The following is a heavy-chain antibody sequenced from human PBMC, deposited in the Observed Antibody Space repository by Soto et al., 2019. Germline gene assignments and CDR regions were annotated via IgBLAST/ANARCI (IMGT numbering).Heavy chain of an antibody. D-gene: IGHD3-3*01. J-gene: IGHJ4*01. V-gene: IGHV1-3*01. CDR3: AKVLRGLTIFGFPHQGYY. Sequence: ASLMVSCKASGYPFSNYGLPWVRQAPVQSLELMGWINPGDGNTRYSQKFKGRVTITSDQSANTAYMELTSLKSEDTAVYYCAKVLRGLTIFGFPHQGYYWG. CDR1: GYPFSNYG. CDR2: INPGDGNT.